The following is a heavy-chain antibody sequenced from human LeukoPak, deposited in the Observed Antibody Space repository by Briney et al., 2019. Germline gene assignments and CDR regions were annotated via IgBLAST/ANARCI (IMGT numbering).Heavy chain of an antibody. CDR3: AKGAYGSGSAQPGIDS. CDR2: ITPSGGST. Sequence: ASVKVSCKASGYTFTTYYIHWVRQAPGQGLEWMGIITPSGGSTSYAQKFQGRVSMTRDTSTRTVDMELSSLRSEDAAVYYCAKGAYGSGSAQPGIDSWGQGTLVTVSS. CDR1: GYTFTTYY. J-gene: IGHJ5*01. V-gene: IGHV1-46*01. D-gene: IGHD3-10*01.